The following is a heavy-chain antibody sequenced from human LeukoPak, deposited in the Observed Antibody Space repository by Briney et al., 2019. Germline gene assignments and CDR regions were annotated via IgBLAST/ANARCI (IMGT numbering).Heavy chain of an antibody. J-gene: IGHJ4*02. CDR1: GGSISSYY. CDR2: IYYSGST. D-gene: IGHD3-9*01. CDR3: ARVSYYDSLTGYWGTIDY. Sequence: SETMSLTSTVSGGSISSYYWSWLRQPPGQGLEWIGYIYYSGSTNSNPSLKSRVTISVDTSKNQFSLKLSSVTAADTAVYYCARVSYYDSLTGYWGTIDYWGQGTLVTVSS. V-gene: IGHV4-59*01.